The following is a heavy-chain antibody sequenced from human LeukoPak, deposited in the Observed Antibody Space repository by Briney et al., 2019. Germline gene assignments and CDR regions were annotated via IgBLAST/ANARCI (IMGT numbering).Heavy chain of an antibody. CDR3: AIGYDWNYILAH. CDR2: TSDGGNT. CDR1: GGSIRNYY. V-gene: IGHV4-59*08. D-gene: IGHD1-7*01. J-gene: IGHJ4*02. Sequence: EXLSLTXTVSGGSIRNYYWNWIRQPPGKGMEWIGYTSDGGNTDYKPSLTSRVTISVDPSKNQFSLKLSSVTAADTAVYYCAIGYDWNYILAHWGQGTLVTVSS.